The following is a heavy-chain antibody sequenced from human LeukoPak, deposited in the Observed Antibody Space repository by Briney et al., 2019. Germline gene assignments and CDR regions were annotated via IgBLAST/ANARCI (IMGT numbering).Heavy chain of an antibody. J-gene: IGHJ5*02. V-gene: IGHV4-59*12. Sequence: SETLSLTCTVSGGSISSYYWSWIRQPPGKGLEWIGYIYHSGSTYYNPSLKSRVTISVDRSKNQFSLKLSSVTAADTAVYYCAREVGYCSSTSYYGGWFDPWGQGTLVTVSS. D-gene: IGHD2-2*03. CDR1: GGSISSYY. CDR2: IYHSGST. CDR3: AREVGYCSSTSYYGGWFDP.